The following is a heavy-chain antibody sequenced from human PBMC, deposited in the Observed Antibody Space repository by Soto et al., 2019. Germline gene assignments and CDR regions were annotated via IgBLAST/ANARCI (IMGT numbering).Heavy chain of an antibody. V-gene: IGHV4-59*12. Sequence: PSETLSLTCTVSGGSISSYYWSWIRQPPGKGLEWIGYIYYSGSTNYNPSLKSRVTISVDTSKNQFSLKLSSVTAADTAVYYCARGAKLQDAFDIWGQGTMVTVSS. D-gene: IGHD2-15*01. J-gene: IGHJ3*02. CDR3: ARGAKLQDAFDI. CDR2: IYYSGST. CDR1: GGSISSYY.